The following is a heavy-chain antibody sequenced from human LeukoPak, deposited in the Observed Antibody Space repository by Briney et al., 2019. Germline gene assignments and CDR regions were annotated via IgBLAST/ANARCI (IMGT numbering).Heavy chain of an antibody. V-gene: IGHV4-38-2*01. Sequence: SETLSLTCAVSGYSISSGYYWGWIRQPPGKGLEWIGSIYHSGSTYYNPSLKSRVTISVDTSKNQFSLKLSSVTAADTAVYYCARHRYYYDSSGYPMGNYFDYWGQGTLVTASS. D-gene: IGHD3-22*01. CDR2: IYHSGST. J-gene: IGHJ4*02. CDR3: ARHRYYYDSSGYPMGNYFDY. CDR1: GYSISSGYY.